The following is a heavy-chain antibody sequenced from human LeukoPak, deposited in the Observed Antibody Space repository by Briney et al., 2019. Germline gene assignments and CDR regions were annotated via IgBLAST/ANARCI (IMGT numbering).Heavy chain of an antibody. D-gene: IGHD2-15*01. CDR2: ISGSSSYI. J-gene: IGHJ6*03. V-gene: IGHV3-21*01. CDR3: ARDDIVVVVPAGDYYYYMDV. Sequence: PGGSLRLSCAASRFTFSNYTMNWVRQAPGMGLEWVSSISGSSSYIYYADSVKGRFTISRDNAKNSLYLQMNSLRAEDTAVYYCARDDIVVVVPAGDYYYYMDVWGKGTTVTVSS. CDR1: RFTFSNYT.